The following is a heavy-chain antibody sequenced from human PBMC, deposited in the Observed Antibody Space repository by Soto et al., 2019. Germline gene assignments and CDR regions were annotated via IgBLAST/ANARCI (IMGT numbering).Heavy chain of an antibody. CDR3: ARRPLKGPFDY. Sequence: QVQLQESGPGLVKPSETLSLTCTVSGGSISSYYWSWIRQPPGKGLESIGYIYYSGSTNYNPSLKSRVTISVDTSKNQFSLKLSSVTAADTAVYYCARRPLKGPFDYWGQGTLVTVSS. J-gene: IGHJ4*02. CDR1: GGSISSYY. CDR2: IYYSGST. V-gene: IGHV4-59*08.